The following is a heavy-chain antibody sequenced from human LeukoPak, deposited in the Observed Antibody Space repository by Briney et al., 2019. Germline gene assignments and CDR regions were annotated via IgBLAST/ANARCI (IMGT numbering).Heavy chain of an antibody. V-gene: IGHV3-21*01. CDR3: ARVDYGDYVDSFDY. D-gene: IGHD4-17*01. CDR2: ISSSSSYI. J-gene: IGHJ4*02. CDR1: GFTFSSYS. Sequence: GGSLRLSCAASGFTFSSYSMNWVRQAPGKGLEWVSSISSSSSYIYYADSVKGRFTISRDNAKNSLYLRMNSLRAEDTAVYYCARVDYGDYVDSFDYWGQGTLVTVSS.